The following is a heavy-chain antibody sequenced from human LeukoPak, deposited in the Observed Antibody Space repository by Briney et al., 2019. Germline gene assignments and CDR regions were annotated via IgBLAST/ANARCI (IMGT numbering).Heavy chain of an antibody. CDR2: ISSSSSTI. J-gene: IGHJ3*02. CDR3: ARYSSSWFPHDAFDI. CDR1: GFTFSSYG. V-gene: IGHV3-48*01. D-gene: IGHD6-13*01. Sequence: GGSLRLSCAASGFTFSSYGMSWVRQAPGKGLEWVSYISSSSSTIYYADSVKGRFTISRDNAKNSLYLQMNSLRAEDTAVYYCARYSSSWFPHDAFDIWGQGTMVTVSS.